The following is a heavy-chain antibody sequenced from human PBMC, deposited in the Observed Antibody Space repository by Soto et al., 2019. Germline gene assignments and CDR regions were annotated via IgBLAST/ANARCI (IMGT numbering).Heavy chain of an antibody. D-gene: IGHD6-6*01. CDR3: ARDSSRIDAFDI. CDR1: GGTFSSYT. J-gene: IGHJ3*02. V-gene: IGHV1-69*08. Sequence: QVQLVQSGAEVKKPGASVKVSCKASGGTFSSYTISWVRQAPGQGLEWMGRIIPILGIANYAQKFQGRVTITADNSTITAYMELSSLRSEDTAVYYCARDSSRIDAFDIWGQGTMVTVSS. CDR2: IIPILGIA.